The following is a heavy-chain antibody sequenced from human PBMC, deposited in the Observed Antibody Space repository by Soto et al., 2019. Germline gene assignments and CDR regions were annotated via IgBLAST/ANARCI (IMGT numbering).Heavy chain of an antibody. CDR3: ASYGYSSSPYYYGMDV. CDR1: GYTFTGYY. D-gene: IGHD6-13*01. V-gene: IGHV1-2*02. CDR2: INPNSGGT. Sequence: GASVKVSCKASGYTFTGYYMHWVRQAPGQGLEWMGWINPNSGGTNYAQKFQGRVTMTRDTSISTAYMELSRLRSDDTAVYYCASYGYSSSPYYYGMDVWGQGTTVTVSS. J-gene: IGHJ6*02.